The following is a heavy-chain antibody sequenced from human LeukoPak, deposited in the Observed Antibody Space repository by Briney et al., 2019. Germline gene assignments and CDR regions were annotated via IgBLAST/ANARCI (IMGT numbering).Heavy chain of an antibody. Sequence: GASVKVSCKASGYTFTVYYMHWVRQAPGQGLEWMGRINPNSGGTNYAQKFQGRVTMTRDTSISTAYMELSRLRSDDTAVYYCARDRLTMVRGVQVCNWFDPWGQGTLVTVSS. V-gene: IGHV1-2*06. CDR2: INPNSGGT. D-gene: IGHD3-10*01. CDR1: GYTFTVYY. J-gene: IGHJ5*02. CDR3: ARDRLTMVRGVQVCNWFDP.